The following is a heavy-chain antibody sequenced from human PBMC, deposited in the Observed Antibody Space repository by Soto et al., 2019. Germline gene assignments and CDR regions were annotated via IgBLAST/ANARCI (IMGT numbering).Heavy chain of an antibody. J-gene: IGHJ4*02. D-gene: IGHD3-22*01. CDR2: INPSGGST. Sequence: ASVKVSCKASGYTFTSYYMHWVRQAPGQGLEWMGIINPSGGSTSYAQKFQGRVTITRDTSASTAYMELSSLRSEDTAVYYCARGSGYYYWDDYWRQGTLVTVSS. V-gene: IGHV1-46*01. CDR3: ARGSGYYYWDDY. CDR1: GYTFTSYY.